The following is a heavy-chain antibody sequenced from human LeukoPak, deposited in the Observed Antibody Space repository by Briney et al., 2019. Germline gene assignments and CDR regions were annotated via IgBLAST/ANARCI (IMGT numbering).Heavy chain of an antibody. CDR1: GYSFTSYW. CDR3: ARHAFGEPNQLDY. J-gene: IGHJ4*02. Sequence: GESLKISCKGSGYSFTSYWISWVRQMPGKGLEWVGRIDPSDSYTNYSPSFQGHVTISADKSISTAYLQWSSLKASDTAMYYCARHAFGEPNQLDYWGQGTLVTVSS. CDR2: IDPSDSYT. V-gene: IGHV5-10-1*01. D-gene: IGHD3-10*01.